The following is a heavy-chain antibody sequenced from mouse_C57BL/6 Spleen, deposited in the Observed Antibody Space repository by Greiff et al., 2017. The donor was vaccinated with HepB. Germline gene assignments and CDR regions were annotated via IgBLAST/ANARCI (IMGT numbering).Heavy chain of an antibody. D-gene: IGHD2-3*01. CDR2: ISNGGGST. CDR1: GFTFSDYY. J-gene: IGHJ4*01. CDR3: ASSDGYYLDY. Sequence: EVHLVESGGGLVQPGGSLKLSCAASGFTFSDYYMYWVRQTPEKRLEWVAYISNGGGSTYYPDTVKGRFTISRDNAKNTLYLQMSRLKSEDTAMYYCASSDGYYLDYWGQGTSVTVSS. V-gene: IGHV5-12*01.